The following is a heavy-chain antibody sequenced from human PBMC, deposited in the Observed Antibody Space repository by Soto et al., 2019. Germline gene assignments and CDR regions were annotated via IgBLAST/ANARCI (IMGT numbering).Heavy chain of an antibody. V-gene: IGHV3-30-3*01. Sequence: QVQLVESGGGVVQPGRSLRLSCAASGFTFSSYAMHWVRQAPGKGLEWVAVISYAGSNKYYEDSVKGRFTISRDNSKNTLYLQMNSLRAEDTAVYYCARPEGAYDYVWGTFDYCGQGTLVTVSS. J-gene: IGHJ4*02. CDR3: ARPEGAYDYVWGTFDY. D-gene: IGHD3-16*01. CDR1: GFTFSSYA. CDR2: ISYAGSNK.